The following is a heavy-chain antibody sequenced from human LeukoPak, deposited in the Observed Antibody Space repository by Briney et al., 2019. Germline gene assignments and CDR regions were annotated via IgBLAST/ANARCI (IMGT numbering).Heavy chain of an antibody. J-gene: IGHJ4*02. CDR1: GGSISSSSYY. CDR2: IYYSGST. D-gene: IGHD6-19*01. CDR3: ARGTRGRSGGWSNY. Sequence: SETLSLTCTVSGGSISSSSYYWGWIRQPPGKGLEWIGSIYYSGSTYYNPSLKSRVTISVDTFKNQFSLKLSSVTAADTAVYYCARGTRGRSGGWSNYWGQGTLVTVSP. V-gene: IGHV4-39*07.